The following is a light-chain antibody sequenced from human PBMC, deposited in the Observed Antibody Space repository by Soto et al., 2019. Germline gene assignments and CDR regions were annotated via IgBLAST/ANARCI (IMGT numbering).Light chain of an antibody. CDR1: SSDFGSYNG. J-gene: IGLJ1*01. V-gene: IGLV2-18*01. CDR3: SLYTSDSTNV. Sequence: QSALTQPPSVSGSPGQSVTISCPGTSSDFGSYNGVCWYQRHPGTRPELMIYEVSNRPSGVPDRFSGSKSGNTASLTISGLQAEDEAEYYCSLYTSDSTNVFGTGTKVTVL. CDR2: EVS.